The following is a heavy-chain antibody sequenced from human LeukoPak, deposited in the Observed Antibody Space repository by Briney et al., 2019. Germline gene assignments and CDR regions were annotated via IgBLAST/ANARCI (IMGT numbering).Heavy chain of an antibody. V-gene: IGHV3-30*03. CDR1: EFTFSSQG. J-gene: IGHJ3*01. CDR2: ISYDTRSD. CDR3: ARDRTSWSDALDV. Sequence: GGSLRLSCVASEFTFSSQGMHWVRRAPGKGLEWVAVISYDTRSDYHVDSVKGRFTISRDNSKNILYLQMNNLRPEDTAMYYCARDRTSWSDALDVWGLGTLVTVSS. D-gene: IGHD1-14*01.